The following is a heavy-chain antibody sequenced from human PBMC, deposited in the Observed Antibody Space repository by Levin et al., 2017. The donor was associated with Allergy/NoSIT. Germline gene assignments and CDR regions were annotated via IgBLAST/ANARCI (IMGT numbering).Heavy chain of an antibody. Sequence: GGSLRLSCAASGFTFSDYYMSWIRQAPGKGLEWVSYISSSGSTIYYADSVKGRFTISRDNAKNSLYLQMNSLRAEDTAVYYCARDIGDDYSNYEGYKRIAAAGKDSDYWGQGTLVTVSS. D-gene: IGHD4-11*01. CDR2: ISSSGSTI. V-gene: IGHV3-11*01. CDR3: ARDIGDDYSNYEGYKRIAAAGKDSDY. CDR1: GFTFSDYY. J-gene: IGHJ4*02.